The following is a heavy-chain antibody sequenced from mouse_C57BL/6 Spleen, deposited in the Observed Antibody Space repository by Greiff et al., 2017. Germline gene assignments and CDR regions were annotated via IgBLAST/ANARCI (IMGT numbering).Heavy chain of an antibody. J-gene: IGHJ2*01. CDR3: ARSTYDYYYVDY. D-gene: IGHD2-4*01. V-gene: IGHV1-81*01. Sequence: QVQLQQSGAELARPGASVKLSCKASGYTFTSYGISWVKQRTGQGLEWIGEIYPRSGNTYYNEKFKGKATLTADKSSSTAYMELRSLTSEDSAVYFCARSTYDYYYVDYWGQGTTLTVSS. CDR2: IYPRSGNT. CDR1: GYTFTSYG.